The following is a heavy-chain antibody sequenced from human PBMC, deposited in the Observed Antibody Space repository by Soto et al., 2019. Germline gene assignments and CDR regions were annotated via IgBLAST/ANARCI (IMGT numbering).Heavy chain of an antibody. CDR1: GGTFNSYA. V-gene: IGHV1-69*12. CDR2: IIPIFGTA. CDR3: ASVLELHYYYGMDV. Sequence: QVQLVQSGAEVKKPGSSVKVSCKASGGTFNSYAINWVRQAPGQGLERMGGIIPIFGTADYAQKFQGRVTITADESTSTAHMELSSLRSEDTAVYYCASVLELHYYYGMDVWGQGTTVTVSS. D-gene: IGHD1-7*01. J-gene: IGHJ6*02.